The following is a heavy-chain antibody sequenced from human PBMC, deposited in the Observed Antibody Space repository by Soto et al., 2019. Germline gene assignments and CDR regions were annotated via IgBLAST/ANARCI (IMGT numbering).Heavy chain of an antibody. CDR1: VVSISSYY. J-gene: IGHJ5*02. CDR2: IYYSGST. CDR3: AREAGSSSSYRWFHP. Sequence: SETLSLTCTVSVVSISSYYWSCIRHPPGKGLEWIGYIYYSGSTNYNPSLKSRVTISVDTSKNQFSPKLSSVTAADTAVYYCAREAGSSSSYRWFHPWGQGTLVTLSS. D-gene: IGHD6-13*01. V-gene: IGHV4-59*01.